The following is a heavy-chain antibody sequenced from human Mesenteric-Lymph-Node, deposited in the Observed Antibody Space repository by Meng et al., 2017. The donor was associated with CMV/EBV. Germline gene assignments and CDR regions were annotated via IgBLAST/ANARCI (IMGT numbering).Heavy chain of an antibody. D-gene: IGHD3-3*01. CDR3: VTYYRYSSGYYTGIEY. Sequence: GESLKISCAASGFTVSSNYMSWVRQAPGKGLEWVANIRPDGSDEYYVDYVKGRFTISRDNVRNSPSLQMNSASAEDTAVYYCVTYYRYSSGYYTGIEYWGHGALVTVSS. CDR2: IRPDGSDE. J-gene: IGHJ4*01. V-gene: IGHV3-7*01. CDR1: GFTVSSNY.